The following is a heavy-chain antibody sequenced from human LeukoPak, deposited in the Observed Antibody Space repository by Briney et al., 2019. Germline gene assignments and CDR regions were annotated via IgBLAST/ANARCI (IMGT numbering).Heavy chain of an antibody. CDR2: ISGSATST. Sequence: PGGSLRLSCAASGFTFSNYAMSWGRQAPGKGLQWVSGISGSATSTYYADSVKGRFTISRDNSKNTLYLQMNSLRSEDTAVYYCAKERSTIRGWFGEFDSWGQGTLVTVSS. CDR1: GFTFSNYA. J-gene: IGHJ4*02. D-gene: IGHD3-10*01. CDR3: AKERSTIRGWFGEFDS. V-gene: IGHV3-23*01.